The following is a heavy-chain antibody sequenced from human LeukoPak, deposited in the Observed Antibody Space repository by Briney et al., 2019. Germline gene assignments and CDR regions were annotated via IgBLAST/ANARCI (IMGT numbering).Heavy chain of an antibody. D-gene: IGHD4-11*01. CDR1: GYSISSGYY. CDR2: IYHSGST. V-gene: IGHV4-38-2*02. CDR3: ARAGGGQSADY. J-gene: IGHJ4*02. Sequence: SETLSLTCTVSGYSISSGYYWGWIRQPPGKGLEWIGSIYHSGSTYYNPSLKSRVTISVDTSKNQFSLKLSSVTAADTAVYYCARAGGGQSADYWGQGTLVTVFS.